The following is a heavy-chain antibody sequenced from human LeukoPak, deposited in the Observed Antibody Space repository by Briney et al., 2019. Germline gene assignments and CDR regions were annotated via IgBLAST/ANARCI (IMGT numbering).Heavy chain of an antibody. Sequence: GGSLRLSCAASGFTFSRYGMHWVRQAPGKGLDWVAIMSYDGTNKYYADSVKGRFTISRDNSKNTLYLQMNSLISEDTAVYYCAKEGFDSWGQGTLVTDSS. J-gene: IGHJ4*02. CDR3: AKEGFDS. CDR2: MSYDGTNK. CDR1: GFTFSRYG. V-gene: IGHV3-30*18.